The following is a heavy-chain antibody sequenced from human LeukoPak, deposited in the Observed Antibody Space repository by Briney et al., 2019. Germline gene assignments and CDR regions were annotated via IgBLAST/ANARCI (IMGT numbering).Heavy chain of an antibody. V-gene: IGHV4-31*03. D-gene: IGHD3-9*01. CDR2: IYYSGST. Sequence: PSQTLSLTCTVSGGSISSDGYYWSWHRQHPGKGLEWIGYIYYSGSTYYNPSLKSRVTISVDTSKNQFSLKLSSVTAADTAVYYCARFYYYDILTGYYGGDYFDYWGQGTLVTVSS. CDR3: ARFYYYDILTGYYGGDYFDY. CDR1: GGSISSDGYY. J-gene: IGHJ4*02.